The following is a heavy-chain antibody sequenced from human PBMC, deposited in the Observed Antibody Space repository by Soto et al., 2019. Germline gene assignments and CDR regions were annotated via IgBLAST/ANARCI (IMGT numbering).Heavy chain of an antibody. V-gene: IGHV4-61*01. J-gene: IGHJ4*02. D-gene: IGHD6-19*01. CDR1: GGSVNSGSYY. Sequence: QVQLQESGPGLVKPSETLSLTCTVSGGSVNSGSYYWSWIRQPPGKGLEWIGYIYYSGSTNHNPSLKSRVTISVDTSKNQFSLKLSSVTAADTAVYYCARAAVADYFDYWGQVTLVTVAS. CDR3: ARAAVADYFDY. CDR2: IYYSGST.